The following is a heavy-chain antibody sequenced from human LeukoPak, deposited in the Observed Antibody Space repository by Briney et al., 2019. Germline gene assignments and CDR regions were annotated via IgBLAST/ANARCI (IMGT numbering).Heavy chain of an antibody. CDR1: GGTFSSYA. J-gene: IGHJ5*02. Sequence: ASVKVSCKASGGTFSSYAISWVQQAPGQGLEWMGGIIPIFGTANYAQKFQGRVTITADESTSTAYMELSSLRSEDTAVYYCARVWELRDWFDPWGQGTLVTVSS. CDR3: ARVWELRDWFDP. D-gene: IGHD1-26*01. V-gene: IGHV1-69*01. CDR2: IIPIFGTA.